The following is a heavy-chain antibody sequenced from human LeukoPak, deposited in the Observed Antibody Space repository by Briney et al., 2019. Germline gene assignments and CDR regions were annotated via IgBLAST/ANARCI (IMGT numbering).Heavy chain of an antibody. CDR1: GGSISSGSYF. J-gene: IGHJ4*02. CDR3: ARSDYYYSDY. V-gene: IGHV4-61*02. CDR2: IYTSGST. Sequence: PSETLSLTCNVSGGSISSGSYFWSWIRQPAGKGLEWIGRIYTSGSTNYNPSLKSRVTISVDTSKNQFSLKLSSVTAADTAVYYCARSDYYYSDYWGQGTLVTVSS. D-gene: IGHD4/OR15-4a*01.